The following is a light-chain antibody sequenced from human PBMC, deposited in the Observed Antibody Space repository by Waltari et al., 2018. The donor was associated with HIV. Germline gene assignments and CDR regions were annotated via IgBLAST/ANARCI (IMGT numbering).Light chain of an antibody. CDR3: SSYTSSSTLV. V-gene: IGLV2-14*01. Sequence: QSALTQPAPVSGSPGQSITISCTGTSSDVGGYTYVSWYQQHPGKAPKLMIYEVSNRPSGVSNRFSGSKSGNTASLTISGLQAEDEADYYCSSYTSSSTLVFGGGTKLTVL. J-gene: IGLJ2*01. CDR1: SSDVGGYTY. CDR2: EVS.